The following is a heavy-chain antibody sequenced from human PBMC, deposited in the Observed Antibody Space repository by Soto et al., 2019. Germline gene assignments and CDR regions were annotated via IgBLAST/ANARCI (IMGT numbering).Heavy chain of an antibody. CDR1: GYTFTSYG. CDR2: TSANNGNT. V-gene: IGHV1-18*01. D-gene: IGHD1-26*01. CDR3: ARGGIVGATSPVNNWFDP. J-gene: IGHJ5*02. Sequence: QVQLVQSGAEVKKPGASVKVSCKASGYTFTSYGISWVRQAPGQGLEWMGWTSANNGNTNYAQKPQGIVTMTTDTYKRTAYMELRSLRSDDTAVYYCARGGIVGATSPVNNWFDPWGQGTLVTVSS.